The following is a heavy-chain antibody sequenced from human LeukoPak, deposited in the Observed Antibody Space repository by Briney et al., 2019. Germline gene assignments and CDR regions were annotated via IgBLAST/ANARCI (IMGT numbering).Heavy chain of an antibody. V-gene: IGHV4-4*07. CDR3: ARVDGSSGYYLFDY. J-gene: IGHJ4*02. CDR2: IYTSGST. CDR1: GGSISSYY. Sequence: SETLSLTCTVSGGSISSYYWSWIRQPAGKGLEWIGRIYTSGSTNYNPSLKSRVTMSVDTSKNQFSLKLSSVTAADTAVYYCARVDGSSGYYLFDYWGQGTLVTVSS. D-gene: IGHD3-22*01.